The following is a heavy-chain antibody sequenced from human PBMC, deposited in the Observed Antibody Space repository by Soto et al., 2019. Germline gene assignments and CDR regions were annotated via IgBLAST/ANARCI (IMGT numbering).Heavy chain of an antibody. J-gene: IGHJ5*02. CDR3: AREYNWNYSWFEP. D-gene: IGHD1-7*01. Sequence: QVQLVQSGAAVKKPGASVKVSCKASGYTFTSYGISWVRQAPGQGLEWMGWTSAYNGNTNYAQKLQGRVTMTTDTSTSKAYMERRSLRSDDTAVYYCAREYNWNYSWFEPWGQGTLVTVSS. V-gene: IGHV1-18*01. CDR2: TSAYNGNT. CDR1: GYTFTSYG.